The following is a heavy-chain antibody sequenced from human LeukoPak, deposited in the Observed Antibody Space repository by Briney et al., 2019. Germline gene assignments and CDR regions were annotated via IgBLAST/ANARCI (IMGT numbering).Heavy chain of an antibody. CDR3: ARGGYEYCSSTSCYKGNWFDP. CDR1: GYTFTSYD. V-gene: IGHV1-8*01. J-gene: IGHJ5*02. CDR2: MNPNSGNT. D-gene: IGHD2-2*02. Sequence: ASVKVSCKASGYTFTSYDINWVRQATGQGLEWMGWMNPNSGNTGYAQKFQGRVTMTRNTSISTAYMELSSLRSEDTAVYYCARGGYEYCSSTSCYKGNWFDPWGQGTLVTVSS.